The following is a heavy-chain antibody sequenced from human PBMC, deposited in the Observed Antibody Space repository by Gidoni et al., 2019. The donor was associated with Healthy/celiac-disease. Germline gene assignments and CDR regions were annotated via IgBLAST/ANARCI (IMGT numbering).Heavy chain of an antibody. V-gene: IGHV3-23*01. CDR3: AKDGGRGRPQNWFDP. CDR2: IGGRGGST. J-gene: IGHJ5*02. Sequence: EVQLLESGGGLVQPGGSLRLSCAASGFTFSSYAMSWVRQAPGKGLEWVSAIGGRGGSTYYADCVKGRFNIARDNSKNTLYLKMNSMRAEDTAVYYCAKDGGRGRPQNWFDPWGQGTLVTVSS. CDR1: GFTFSSYA. D-gene: IGHD1-26*01.